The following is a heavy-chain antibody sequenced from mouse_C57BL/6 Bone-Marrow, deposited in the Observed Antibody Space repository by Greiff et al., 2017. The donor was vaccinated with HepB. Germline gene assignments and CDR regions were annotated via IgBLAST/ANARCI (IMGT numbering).Heavy chain of an antibody. V-gene: IGHV1-82*01. J-gene: IGHJ2*01. CDR1: GYAFSSSW. Sequence: QVQLKESGPELVKPGASVKISCKASGYAFSSSWMNWVKQRPGKGLEWIGRIYPGDGDTNYNGKFKGKATLTADKSSSTAYMQLSSLTSEDSAVYFCARTYDYDYWGQGTTLTVSS. CDR3: ARTYDYDY. D-gene: IGHD2-4*01. CDR2: IYPGDGDT.